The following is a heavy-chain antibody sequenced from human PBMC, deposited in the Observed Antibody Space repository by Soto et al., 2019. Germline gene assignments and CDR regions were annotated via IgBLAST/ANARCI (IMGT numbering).Heavy chain of an antibody. Sequence: ASVKVSCKASGYTFLHYAIHWVRQAPGQRPEWMGLINPASGNTQYSQKFQGRFTITRDTSASTAYMELSSLRSEDTAVYFCSRTVYSTGRYLYFDYWAQGSLVPISX. V-gene: IGHV1-3*01. D-gene: IGHD6-19*01. CDR3: SRTVYSTGRYLYFDY. CDR1: GYTFLHYA. J-gene: IGHJ4*02. CDR2: INPASGNT.